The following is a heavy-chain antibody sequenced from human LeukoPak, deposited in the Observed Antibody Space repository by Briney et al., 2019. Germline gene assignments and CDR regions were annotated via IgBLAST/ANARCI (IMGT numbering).Heavy chain of an antibody. V-gene: IGHV3-74*01. CDR1: GFTFSPYW. CDR3: ARDNSGWSFYNSSSLDY. J-gene: IGHJ4*02. Sequence: PGGSLRLSCAASGFTFSPYWMHWVRQAPGKGLVWVSRMNSDGSSTSYADSVKGRFTISRDNAKNTLYLQMNSLRAEDTAVYYCARDNSGWSFYNSSSLDYWGQGTLVTVSS. D-gene: IGHD3-22*01. CDR2: MNSDGSST.